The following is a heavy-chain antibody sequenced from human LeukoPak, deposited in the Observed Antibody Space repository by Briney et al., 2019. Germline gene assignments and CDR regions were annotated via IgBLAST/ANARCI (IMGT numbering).Heavy chain of an antibody. Sequence: PSETLSLTCTVSGGSISSSSYYWGWIRQPPGKGLEWIGSIYYSGSTYYNPSLRSRVTISVDTSKNQFSLKLSSVTAADMAVYYCARHAGLVVPINYWGQGTLVTVSS. D-gene: IGHD3-22*01. CDR3: ARHAGLVVPINY. CDR2: IYYSGST. CDR1: GGSISSSSYY. J-gene: IGHJ4*02. V-gene: IGHV4-39*01.